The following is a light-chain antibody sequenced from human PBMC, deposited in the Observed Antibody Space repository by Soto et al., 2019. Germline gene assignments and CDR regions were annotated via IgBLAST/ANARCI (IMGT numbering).Light chain of an antibody. CDR3: QQSHSLPYT. CDR2: AAS. V-gene: IGKV1-39*01. CDR1: QSISTD. Sequence: DIQMTQSPSSLSASVGDRVTITCRASQSISTDLKWYQQEPGKAPKLLIYAASSLQSGVPSRFSGSGSGTDFTITISRLQPEDFSTYYCQQSHSLPYTFGQGTKLEI. J-gene: IGKJ2*01.